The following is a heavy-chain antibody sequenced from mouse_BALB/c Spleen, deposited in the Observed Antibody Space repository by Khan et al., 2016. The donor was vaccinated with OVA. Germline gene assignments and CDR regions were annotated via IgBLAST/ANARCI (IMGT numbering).Heavy chain of an antibody. CDR1: GFNIRHYY. Sequence: VQLKESGADLVRSGASVKLSCIASGFNIRHYYLHWVKQRPEQGLEWIGWIDPDNGDTEYDSKFQGKATMTADTSSKTAYLQLSSLTSEDTAVYYCTTGWGYAMDYWGQGTSVTVSS. CDR3: TTGWGYAMDY. V-gene: IGHV14-4*02. J-gene: IGHJ4*01. CDR2: IDPDNGDT. D-gene: IGHD4-1*01.